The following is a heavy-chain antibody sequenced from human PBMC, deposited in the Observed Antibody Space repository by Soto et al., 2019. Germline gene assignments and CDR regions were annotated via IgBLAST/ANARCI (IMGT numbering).Heavy chain of an antibody. CDR3: ARGGTTIDY. J-gene: IGHJ4*02. CDR2: ISAYNGNT. CDR1: GYTFTNFG. D-gene: IGHD4-17*01. V-gene: IGHV1-18*01. Sequence: QVQLVQSGAEVKKPGASVKVSCKASGYTFTNFGISWVRQAPGQGLEWMGWISAYNGNTNYAQNFQGRVTMTTDTSTSTGYRELRSLRSDDKAVYYCARGGTTIDYWGQGTLVTVSS.